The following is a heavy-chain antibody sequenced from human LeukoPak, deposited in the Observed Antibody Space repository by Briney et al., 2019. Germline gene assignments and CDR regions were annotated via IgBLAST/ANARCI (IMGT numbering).Heavy chain of an antibody. CDR2: IYTSGST. D-gene: IGHD5-24*01. Sequence: SETLSLTCTVSGGTISSYYWSWIRQPAGKGLEWIGRIYTSGSTNYNPSLKSRGTISVDTSKNQFSLKLSSVTAADTAVYYCSRGPFDTPSTDGSTYAYDYWGQGTPLTVSP. V-gene: IGHV4-4*07. CDR1: GGTISSYY. J-gene: IGHJ4*02. CDR3: SRGPFDTPSTDGSTYAYDY.